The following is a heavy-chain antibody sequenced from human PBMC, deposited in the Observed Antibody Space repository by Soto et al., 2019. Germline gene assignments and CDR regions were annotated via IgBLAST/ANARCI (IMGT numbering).Heavy chain of an antibody. CDR2: ISSSSSYI. J-gene: IGHJ6*02. Sequence: PGGSLRLSCAASGFTFSSYSMNWVRQAPGKGLEWVSSISSSSSYIYYADSVKGRFTISRDNAKNSLYLQMNSLRAEDTAVYYCARFYYDSSGYLPSPYYYYYGMDVWGQGTTVTVS. D-gene: IGHD3-22*01. CDR1: GFTFSSYS. CDR3: ARFYYDSSGYLPSPYYYYYGMDV. V-gene: IGHV3-21*01.